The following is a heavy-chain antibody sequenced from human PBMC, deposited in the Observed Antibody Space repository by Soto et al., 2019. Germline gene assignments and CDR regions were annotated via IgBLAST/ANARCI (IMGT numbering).Heavy chain of an antibody. D-gene: IGHD6-19*01. CDR2: VYYTGST. J-gene: IGHJ4*02. CDR3: ARSVAVPGAHIDY. Sequence: SETLSLTCSVSGGSISGPYWSWIRQSPGKGLEWLGYVYYTGSTNYSPSLRSRVSISVDTSKNEFSLRLSSVTAADTAVYFCARSVAVPGAHIDYWGQGTQVTVSS. V-gene: IGHV4-59*11. CDR1: GGSISGPY.